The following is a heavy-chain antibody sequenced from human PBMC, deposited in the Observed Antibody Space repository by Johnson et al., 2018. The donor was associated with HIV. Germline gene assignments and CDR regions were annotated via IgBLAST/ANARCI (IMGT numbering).Heavy chain of an antibody. D-gene: IGHD4-17*01. CDR1: GFTFDDYA. CDR2: ISWNSGSI. CDR3: ARVGSGDRDAFDI. V-gene: IGHV3-9*01. J-gene: IGHJ3*02. Sequence: VQLMESGGGLVQPGRSLRLSCAVSGFTFDDYAMHWVRQAPGKGLEWVSGISWNSGSIGYADSVKGRFTISRDNAKNTLYLQMNSLRAEDTAVYYCARVGSGDRDAFDIWGQGTMVTVSS.